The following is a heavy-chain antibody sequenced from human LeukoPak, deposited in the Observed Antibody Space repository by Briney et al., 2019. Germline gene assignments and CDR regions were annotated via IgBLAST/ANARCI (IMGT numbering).Heavy chain of an antibody. CDR2: IKPDGSEI. CDR1: GFSFSRYW. J-gene: IGHJ6*03. Sequence: GGSLRLSCAASGFSFSRYWMSWVRQAPVRGLEWVANIKPDGSEIYYVDSVKGRFTISRDNSKNTLYLQMNSLRAEDTAIYYCAKNGDRGAYCTGGTCYPYFYYYMDVWGKGTTVTI. D-gene: IGHD2-15*01. CDR3: AKNGDRGAYCTGGTCYPYFYYYMDV. V-gene: IGHV3-7*03.